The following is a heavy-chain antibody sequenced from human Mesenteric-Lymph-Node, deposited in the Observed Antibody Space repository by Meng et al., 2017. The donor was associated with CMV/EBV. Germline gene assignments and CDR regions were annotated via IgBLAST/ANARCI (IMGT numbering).Heavy chain of an antibody. V-gene: IGHV1-8*01. Sequence: ASVKVSCKASGYTFTSYDFNWVRQATGQGLEWMGWMNPNSGNTGYAQKFQGRVTISRNTSKSTAYMELRSLRSEDTAVYYCARDPPSRFDDAFDIWGQGTMVTVSS. D-gene: IGHD3-3*01. CDR3: ARDPPSRFDDAFDI. CDR1: GYTFTSYD. J-gene: IGHJ3*02. CDR2: MNPNSGNT.